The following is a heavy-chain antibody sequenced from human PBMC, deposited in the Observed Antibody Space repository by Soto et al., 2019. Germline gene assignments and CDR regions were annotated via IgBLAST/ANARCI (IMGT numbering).Heavy chain of an antibody. V-gene: IGHV3-23*01. D-gene: IGHD6-6*01. Sequence: GGSLRLSCAAAGVTFSSYAMSWVRRAPGKGLEWVSAISGSGGSTYYADSVKGRFTISRDNSKNTLYLQMNSLRAEDTAVYYCAKSHSSSSDWFDPWGQGTLVTVSS. CDR3: AKSHSSSSDWFDP. J-gene: IGHJ5*02. CDR1: GVTFSSYA. CDR2: ISGSGGST.